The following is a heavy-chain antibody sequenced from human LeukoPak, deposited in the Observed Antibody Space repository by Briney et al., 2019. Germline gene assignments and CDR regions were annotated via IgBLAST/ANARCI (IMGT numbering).Heavy chain of an antibody. CDR2: IYSGGST. Sequence: GGSLRLSCAASGFTVSSNYMSWVRQAPGKGLEWVSVIYSGGSTYYADSVKGRFTISRDNSKNTLYLQMNSLRAEDTAVYYCAKLVFGVVIQGYMDVWGKGTTVTVSS. CDR1: GFTVSSNY. CDR3: AKLVFGVVIQGYMDV. D-gene: IGHD3-3*01. V-gene: IGHV3-53*01. J-gene: IGHJ6*03.